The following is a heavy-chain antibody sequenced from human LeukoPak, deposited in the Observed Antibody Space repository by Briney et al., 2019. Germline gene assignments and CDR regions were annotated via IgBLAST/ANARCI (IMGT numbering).Heavy chain of an antibody. Sequence: PETLSLTCTVSGGSISSYYWSWIRQPPGKGLEWIGYIYYSGSTNYNPSLKSRVTISVDTSKNQFSLKLSSVTAADTAVYYCAGQGHSSSWPYNWFDPWGQGTLVTVSS. CDR1: GGSISSYY. V-gene: IGHV4-59*01. J-gene: IGHJ5*02. D-gene: IGHD6-13*01. CDR2: IYYSGST. CDR3: AGQGHSSSWPYNWFDP.